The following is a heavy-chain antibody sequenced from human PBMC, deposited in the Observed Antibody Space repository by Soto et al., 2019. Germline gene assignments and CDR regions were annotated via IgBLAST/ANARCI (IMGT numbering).Heavy chain of an antibody. V-gene: IGHV1-8*01. Sequence: QVQLVQSGAEVKKPGASVKVSCKASGYTLTSYDINWVRQATGQGLEWMGWMNPNSGNTGYAQKFQGRVTMTRNTSISTAYMELSSLRSEDTAVYYCAIGYCISTSCYYYYGMDVWGQGTTVTVSS. CDR2: MNPNSGNT. J-gene: IGHJ6*02. CDR1: GYTLTSYD. CDR3: AIGYCISTSCYYYYGMDV. D-gene: IGHD2-2*01.